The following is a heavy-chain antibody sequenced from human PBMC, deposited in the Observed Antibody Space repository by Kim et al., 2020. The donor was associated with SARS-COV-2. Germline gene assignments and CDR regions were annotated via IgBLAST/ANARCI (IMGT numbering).Heavy chain of an antibody. CDR3: ARGPWGGNQPHDY. CDR1: GYTFTSYD. CDR2: MNPTSGNT. Sequence: ASVKVSCKASGYTFTSYDINWVRQATGQGHEWMGWMNPTSGNTGYAQKFQGRVSMTRNTYLSTAYMELRSLRSDDTAVYYCARGPWGGNQPHDYWGQGALVTVSS. V-gene: IGHV1-8*01. J-gene: IGHJ4*02. D-gene: IGHD2-15*01.